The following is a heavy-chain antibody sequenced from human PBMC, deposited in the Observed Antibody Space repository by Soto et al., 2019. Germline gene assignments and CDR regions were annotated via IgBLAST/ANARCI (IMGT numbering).Heavy chain of an antibody. CDR3: ARVLRIQLWKKAFER. CDR1: GGTFSSYV. Sequence: QVQLVQSGAEVKKPGSSVKVSCKASGGTFSSYVVSWVRQAPGQGLEWMGGITPIFNTANYAQKLQGRVTITANESTSTAFMELSSMRSEDTAAYFCARVLRIQLWKKAFERWGQGTMVTVSS. CDR2: ITPIFNTA. J-gene: IGHJ3*01. D-gene: IGHD5-18*01. V-gene: IGHV1-69*01.